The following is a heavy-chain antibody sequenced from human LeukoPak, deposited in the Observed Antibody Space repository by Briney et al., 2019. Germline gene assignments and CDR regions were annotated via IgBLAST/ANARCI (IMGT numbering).Heavy chain of an antibody. J-gene: IGHJ4*02. D-gene: IGHD3-9*01. Sequence: GGSLRLSCAASGFTFSDYYMRWIRQAPGEGLEWVSYISSSSSYTNYADSVKGRFTISRDNAKNSLYLQMNSLRAEDTAVYYCARDDAILTGLDGWGQGTLVTVSS. CDR1: GFTFSDYY. CDR3: ARDDAILTGLDG. CDR2: ISSSSSYT. V-gene: IGHV3-11*06.